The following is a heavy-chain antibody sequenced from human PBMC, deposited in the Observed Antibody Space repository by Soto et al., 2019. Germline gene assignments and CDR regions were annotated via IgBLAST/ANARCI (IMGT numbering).Heavy chain of an antibody. J-gene: IGHJ4*02. V-gene: IGHV3-11*01. CDR3: ARGGRASDYFDS. Sequence: QVHLVESGGGLVKPGGSLRLSCAASGFSLSDYYMNWIRQAPGKGLEWVSYIPTIGDTTYYAASVRGRFTVSRDNTKNAVFLQMNSLRAEDTAVYYCARGGRASDYFDSWGQGTLVTVSS. D-gene: IGHD3-16*01. CDR2: IPTIGDTT. CDR1: GFSLSDYY.